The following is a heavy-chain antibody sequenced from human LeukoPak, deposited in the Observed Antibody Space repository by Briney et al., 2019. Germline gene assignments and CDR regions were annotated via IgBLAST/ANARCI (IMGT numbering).Heavy chain of an antibody. Sequence: ASVKVSCKASGYTFSGYYIHWVRQAPGQGLEWMGWINPNSGGTNSAQKLQGRVTMTTDTSTSTAYMELRSLRSDDTAIYYCARDLYYYGSGSYYDVFDVWGQGTMVTVSS. D-gene: IGHD3-10*01. CDR2: INPNSGGT. CDR1: GYTFSGYY. CDR3: ARDLYYYGSGSYYDVFDV. J-gene: IGHJ3*01. V-gene: IGHV1-2*02.